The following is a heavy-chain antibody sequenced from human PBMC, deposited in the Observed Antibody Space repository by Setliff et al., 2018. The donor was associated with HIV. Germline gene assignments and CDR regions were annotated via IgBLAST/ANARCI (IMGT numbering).Heavy chain of an antibody. CDR2: ISGSGGST. V-gene: IGHV3-23*01. CDR1: GFTFSSYA. Sequence: GGSLRLSCAASGFTFSSYAMSWVRQAPGKGLEWVSAISGSGGSTYYADSVKGRFTISRDNAKNSLYLQMNSLRAEDTAVYYCARDRLYYYDSSDNYFDYWGQGTLVTVSS. D-gene: IGHD3-22*01. J-gene: IGHJ4*02. CDR3: ARDRLYYYDSSDNYFDY.